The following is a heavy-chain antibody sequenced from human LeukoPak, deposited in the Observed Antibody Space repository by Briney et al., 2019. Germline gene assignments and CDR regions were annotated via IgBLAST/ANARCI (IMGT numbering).Heavy chain of an antibody. CDR3: AEGSGSLDY. CDR1: GFTFSSYA. Sequence: GGSLRLSCAASGFTFSSYAMSWIRQAPGKGLEWVSGISGSGGTTYYADSVKGRFTISRDSSKNTVYLQMNSLRAEDTAVYYCAEGSGSLDYWGQGTLVTVSS. V-gene: IGHV3-23*01. CDR2: ISGSGGTT. J-gene: IGHJ4*02. D-gene: IGHD1-26*01.